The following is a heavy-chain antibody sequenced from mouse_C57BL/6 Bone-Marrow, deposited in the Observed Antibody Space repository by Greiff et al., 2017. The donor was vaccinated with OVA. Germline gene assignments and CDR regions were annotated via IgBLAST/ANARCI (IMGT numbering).Heavy chain of an antibody. D-gene: IGHD1-1*01. J-gene: IGHJ2*01. CDR2: INYDGSST. CDR1: GFTFSDYY. CDR3: ARFITTNYFDY. Sequence: EVNVVESEGGLVQPGSSMKLSCTASGFTFSDYYMAWVRQVPEKGLEWVANINYDGSSTYYLDSLKSRFIISRDNAKNILYLQMSSLKSEDTATYYCARFITTNYFDYWGQGTTLTVSS. V-gene: IGHV5-16*01.